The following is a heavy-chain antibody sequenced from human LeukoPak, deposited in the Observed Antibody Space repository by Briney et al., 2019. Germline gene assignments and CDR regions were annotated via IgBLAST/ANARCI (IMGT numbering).Heavy chain of an antibody. CDR3: AREYYDSSAYNQEAIDY. V-gene: IGHV1-2*02. J-gene: IGHJ4*02. CDR1: GYSFTDYY. D-gene: IGHD3-22*01. CDR2: INPNSGGT. Sequence: ASVKVSCKASGYSFTDYYMHWVRQAPGQGLEWLGWINPNSGGTNYAQKFQGRVTMTRDTSISTAYMELSRLRSDDTAVYYCAREYYDSSAYNQEAIDYWGQGTLVTVSS.